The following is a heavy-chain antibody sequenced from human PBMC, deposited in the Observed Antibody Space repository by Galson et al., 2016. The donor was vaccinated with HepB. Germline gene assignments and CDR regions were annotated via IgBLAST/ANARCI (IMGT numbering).Heavy chain of an antibody. CDR2: ITSGGST. CDR1: GFTFSSYA. CDR3: AKEDNIAGATTINN. J-gene: IGHJ4*02. D-gene: IGHD1-26*01. Sequence: SLRLSCAASGFTFSSYAMTWVRQAPGKGLEWVSVITSGGSTYYAASVKGRFTISRDNSKHTLYVQMNNLGAEDTAVYYCAKEDNIAGATTINNRGQGTLVTVSS. V-gene: IGHV3-23*01.